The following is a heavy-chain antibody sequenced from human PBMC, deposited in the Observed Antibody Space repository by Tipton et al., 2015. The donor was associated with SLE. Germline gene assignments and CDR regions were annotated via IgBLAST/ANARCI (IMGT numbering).Heavy chain of an antibody. Sequence: SLRLSCAASGFTFDDYAMHWVRQAPGKGLEWVSGISWNSGSIGYADSVKGRFTISRDNAKNSLYLQMNSLRAGDTALYYCAKGIAAAGHDAFDIWGQGTMVTVSS. CDR3: AKGIAAAGHDAFDI. D-gene: IGHD6-13*01. CDR1: GFTFDDYA. CDR2: ISWNSGSI. J-gene: IGHJ3*02. V-gene: IGHV3-9*01.